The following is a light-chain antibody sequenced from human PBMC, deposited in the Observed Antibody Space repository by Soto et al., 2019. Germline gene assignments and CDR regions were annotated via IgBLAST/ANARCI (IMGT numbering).Light chain of an antibody. J-gene: IGLJ1*01. CDR1: SSDVGGYNY. Sequence: QSALTQPASVSGSPGQSITISCTGTSSDVGGYNYVSWYQQHPGKATKLMIYDVSNRPSGVSNRFSGSKSGNTASLTFSWLQAEDEADYYCSSYTSSSTRGFGTGTKVTVL. CDR2: DVS. CDR3: SSYTSSSTRG. V-gene: IGLV2-14*01.